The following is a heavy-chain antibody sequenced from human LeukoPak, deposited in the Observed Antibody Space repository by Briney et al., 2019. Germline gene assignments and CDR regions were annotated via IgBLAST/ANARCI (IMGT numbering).Heavy chain of an antibody. J-gene: IGHJ4*02. CDR3: ARDVGATRRFFDY. CDR2: ISSGSGYM. CDR1: GFTFSSYS. V-gene: IGHV3-21*01. D-gene: IGHD1-26*01. Sequence: PGGSLRLSCAASGFTFSSYSMNWVRQAPGKGLEWVSSISSGSGYMYYADSVKGRFTISRDNAKNSLYLQMNSLRAEDTAVYYCARDVGATRRFFDYWGQGTLVTVSS.